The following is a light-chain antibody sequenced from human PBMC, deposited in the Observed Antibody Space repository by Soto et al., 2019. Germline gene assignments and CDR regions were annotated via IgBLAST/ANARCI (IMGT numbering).Light chain of an antibody. Sequence: EIVLTQSPGTLSLSPGERATLSCRASQRVSSRYLAWYQKKPGQAPRLLIYGASSRAAGIPDRFSGSGSGTDFTLTIIRLEPEDFPVYYCQQYGSSPLTFGGGTKVEI. CDR2: GAS. CDR1: QRVSSRY. V-gene: IGKV3-20*01. J-gene: IGKJ4*01. CDR3: QQYGSSPLT.